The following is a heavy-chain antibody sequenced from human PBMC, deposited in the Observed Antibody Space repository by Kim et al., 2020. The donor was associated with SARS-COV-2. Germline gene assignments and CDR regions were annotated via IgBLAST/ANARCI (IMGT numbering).Heavy chain of an antibody. CDR3: ARDYSAERKFDP. CDR1: GFTFSNHW. J-gene: IGHJ5*02. V-gene: IGHV3-74*01. D-gene: IGHD5-18*01. CDR2: INKDGSEI. Sequence: GGSLRLSCVASGFTFSNHWMQWVRQAPGKGLEWVSHINKDGSEISYADSVKGRFTASRDNAKNTLHLQMNSLRVEDTAVYYCARDYSAERKFDPWGQGT.